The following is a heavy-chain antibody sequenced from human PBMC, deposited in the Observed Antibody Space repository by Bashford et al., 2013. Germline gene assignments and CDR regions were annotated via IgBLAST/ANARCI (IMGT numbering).Heavy chain of an antibody. J-gene: IGHJ4*02. CDR3: ARDFYYYENTAQGLDN. D-gene: IGHD3-22*01. V-gene: IGHV1-69*13. CDR1: GDTFSSYT. Sequence: SVKVSCKASGDTFSSYTITWVRQAPGQGLEWMGGIIPIFGPPNVAKTFQDRVTITADESTNTVYMELSSLRSEDTAIYYCARDFYYYENTAQGLDNWGQGTLVTVSS. CDR2: IIPIFGPP.